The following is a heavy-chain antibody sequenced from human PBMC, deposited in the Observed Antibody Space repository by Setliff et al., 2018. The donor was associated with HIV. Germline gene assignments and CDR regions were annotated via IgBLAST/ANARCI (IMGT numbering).Heavy chain of an antibody. D-gene: IGHD4-17*01. CDR2: ISGSGANT. CDR3: AKFFGGYGDYMGFDY. V-gene: IGHV3-23*01. Sequence: GGSLRLSCAASGFIFSSYAMSWVRQAPGKGLEWVSAISGSGANTYYADSVKGRFTISRDNYKNTLYLQMNSLSAEDTAVYYCAKFFGGYGDYMGFDYWCQGTLVTVSS. CDR1: GFIFSSYA. J-gene: IGHJ4*02.